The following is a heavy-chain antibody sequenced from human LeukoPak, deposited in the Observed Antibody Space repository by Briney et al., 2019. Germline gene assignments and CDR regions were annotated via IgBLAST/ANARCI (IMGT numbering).Heavy chain of an antibody. Sequence: GRSLRLPCTASGFTFGDYAMSWVRQAPGKGLEWVGFIRSKAYGGTTEYAASVKGRFTISRDDSRSIAYLQMNSLKTEDTAVYYCTRDPRITIFGVVPDPWGQGTLVTVSS. CDR2: IRSKAYGGTT. CDR3: TRDPRITIFGVVPDP. J-gene: IGHJ5*02. V-gene: IGHV3-49*04. CDR1: GFTFGDYA. D-gene: IGHD3-3*01.